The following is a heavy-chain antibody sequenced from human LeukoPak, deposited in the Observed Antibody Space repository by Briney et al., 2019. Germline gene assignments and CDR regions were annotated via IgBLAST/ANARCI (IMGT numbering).Heavy chain of an antibody. CDR3: ARVPTDCYDSSGYEDDY. D-gene: IGHD3-22*01. V-gene: IGHV1-69*04. J-gene: IGHJ4*02. Sequence: ASVKVSCKASGGTFSSYAISWVRQAPGQGLEWMGRIIPILGIANYAQKSQGRVTITADESTSTAYMELSSLRSEDTAVYYCARVPTDCYDSSGYEDDYWGQGTLVTVSS. CDR2: IIPILGIA. CDR1: GGTFSSYA.